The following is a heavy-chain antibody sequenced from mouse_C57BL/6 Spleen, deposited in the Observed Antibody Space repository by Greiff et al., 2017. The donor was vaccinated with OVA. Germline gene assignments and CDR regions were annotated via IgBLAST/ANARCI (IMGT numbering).Heavy chain of an antibody. CDR3: AREDYDYLYFDY. J-gene: IGHJ2*01. CDR1: GFTFSSYA. V-gene: IGHV5-4*01. D-gene: IGHD2-4*01. CDR2: ISDGGSYT. Sequence: EVHLVESGGGLVKPGGSLKLSCAASGFTFSSYAMSWVRQTPETRLEWVATISDGGSYTYYPDNVKGRFTISRDNAKNNLYLQMSHLKSEDTAMYYCAREDYDYLYFDYWGQGTTLTVSS.